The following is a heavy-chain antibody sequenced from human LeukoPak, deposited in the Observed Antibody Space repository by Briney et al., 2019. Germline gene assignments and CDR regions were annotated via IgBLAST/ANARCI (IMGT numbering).Heavy chain of an antibody. CDR2: ISYDGSNK. Sequence: PGGSLRLSCAASGFTFSSSAMHRVRQAPGKGLEWVAVISYDGSNKYYAGSVEGRFTISRDNSKNTLYLQMNSLRAEDTAVYYCARDGYGLDTPMVSTIFDYWGQGTLVTVSS. D-gene: IGHD5-18*01. CDR3: ARDGYGLDTPMVSTIFDY. CDR1: GFTFSSSA. J-gene: IGHJ4*02. V-gene: IGHV3-30-3*01.